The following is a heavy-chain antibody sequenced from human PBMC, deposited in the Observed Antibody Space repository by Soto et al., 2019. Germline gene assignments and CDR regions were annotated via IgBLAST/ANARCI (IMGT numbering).Heavy chain of an antibody. CDR1: GIMSSGYG. V-gene: IGHV1-69*09. CDR3: VTMKRARLDS. D-gene: IGHD6-25*01. Sequence: QEQVVQSGPAMKEPGSSVKVSCRASGIMSSGYGFSWVRQAPGQGLEWVGRINPILDSTHYAQNLQGRVSITVDKSTDTAYLEVTSLRLEDTAIYFCVTMKRARLDSWGRGTVVTVSS. J-gene: IGHJ4*02. CDR2: INPILDST.